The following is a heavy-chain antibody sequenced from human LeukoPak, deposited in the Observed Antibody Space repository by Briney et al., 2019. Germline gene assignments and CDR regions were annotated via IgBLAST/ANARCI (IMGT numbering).Heavy chain of an antibody. V-gene: IGHV3-7*01. CDR3: ARESDSSGYSNWFDP. J-gene: IGHJ5*02. CDR1: GFTFSDYW. Sequence: GGSLRLSCVASGFTFSDYWMTWVRQAPGKGLECVANIKQDGSEKFYVDSVKGRFTISRDNAKNSLYLQMNSLRAEDTAVYYCARESDSSGYSNWFDPWGQGTLVTVSS. D-gene: IGHD3-22*01. CDR2: IKQDGSEK.